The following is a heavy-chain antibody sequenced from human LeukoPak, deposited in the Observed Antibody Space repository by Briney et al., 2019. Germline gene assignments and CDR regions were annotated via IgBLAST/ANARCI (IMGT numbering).Heavy chain of an antibody. CDR1: GGSFSGYY. D-gene: IGHD3-22*01. V-gene: IGHV4-34*01. CDR2: INHSGST. J-gene: IGHJ6*02. Sequence: PSETLSLTCAVYGGSFSGYYWSWIRQPPGKGLEWIGEINHSGSTNYNPSLKSRVTISVDTSKNQFSLKLSSVTAEDTAVYYCARASGYQVYYGMDVWGQGTTVTVSS. CDR3: ARASGYQVYYGMDV.